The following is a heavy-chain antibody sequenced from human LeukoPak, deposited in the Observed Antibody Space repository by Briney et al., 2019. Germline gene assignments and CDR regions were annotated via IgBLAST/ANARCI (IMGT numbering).Heavy chain of an antibody. CDR3: ARADQVYGDFKWFDP. Sequence: ASVKVSCKASGGTFSSYAISWVRQAPGQGLEWMGGIIPIFGTSNYAQKFQGRVTIIADESKSTAYMELSSLITEDTAVYFCARADQVYGDFKWFDPWGQGTLVTVSS. V-gene: IGHV1-69*13. J-gene: IGHJ5*02. D-gene: IGHD4-17*01. CDR1: GGTFSSYA. CDR2: IIPIFGTS.